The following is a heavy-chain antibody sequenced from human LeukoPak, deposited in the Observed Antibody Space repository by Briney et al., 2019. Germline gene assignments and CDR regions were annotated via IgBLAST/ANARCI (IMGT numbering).Heavy chain of an antibody. CDR3: AKGKAAAGTRFGMDV. CDR2: ISSSSSYI. Sequence: GGSLRLSCAASGFTFSSYRMSWVRQAPGKGLEWVSSISSSSSYIYYADSVKGRFTISRDNAKNSLYLQMNSLRAEDTAVYYCAKGKAAAGTRFGMDVWGQGTTVTVSS. V-gene: IGHV3-21*04. CDR1: GFTFSSYR. D-gene: IGHD6-13*01. J-gene: IGHJ6*02.